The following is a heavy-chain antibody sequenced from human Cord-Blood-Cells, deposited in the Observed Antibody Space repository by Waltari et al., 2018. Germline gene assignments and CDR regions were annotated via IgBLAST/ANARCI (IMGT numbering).Heavy chain of an antibody. V-gene: IGHV3-53*02. CDR2: IYSGGST. Sequence: EVQLVETGGGLIQPGGSLRLSCAASGFTVSSNYMIWVRQAPGKGLEWFSVIYSGGSTYYADSVKGRFTISRDNSKNTLYLQMNSLRAEDTAVYYCARASSADDAFDIWGQGTMVTVSS. CDR3: ARASSADDAFDI. CDR1: GFTVSSNY. J-gene: IGHJ3*02. D-gene: IGHD6-6*01.